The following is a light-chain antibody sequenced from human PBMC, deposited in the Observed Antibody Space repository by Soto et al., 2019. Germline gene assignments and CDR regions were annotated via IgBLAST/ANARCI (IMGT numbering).Light chain of an antibody. CDR2: DVS. J-gene: IGLJ2*01. Sequence: QSALTRPASVSGSPGQSITISCTGTSSDVGGYDYVSWYQQHPGKAPKLMIYDVSNRPSGVSNRFSGSKSGNTASLTISGLQAEDEADYYCNSYTSSSTRVFGGGTKLTVL. CDR3: NSYTSSSTRV. V-gene: IGLV2-14*01. CDR1: SSDVGGYDY.